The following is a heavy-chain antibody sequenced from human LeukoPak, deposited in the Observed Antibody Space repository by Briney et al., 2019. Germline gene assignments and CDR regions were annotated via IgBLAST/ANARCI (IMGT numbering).Heavy chain of an antibody. CDR3: AREVFGATMIDY. J-gene: IGHJ4*02. CDR2: ISADNGNT. Sequence: ASVKVSCKASGYTFTSYAISWVRQAPGQGLEWMGWISADNGNTDYAQRFQGRVTMTTDTSTSTAYMELRSLRSDDTAVYYCAREVFGATMIDYWGQGTLVTVSS. D-gene: IGHD1-26*01. CDR1: GYTFTSYA. V-gene: IGHV1-18*01.